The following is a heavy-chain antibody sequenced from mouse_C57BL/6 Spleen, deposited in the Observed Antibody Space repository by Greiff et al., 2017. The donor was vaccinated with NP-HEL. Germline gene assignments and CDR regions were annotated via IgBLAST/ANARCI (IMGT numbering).Heavy chain of an antibody. CDR2: IYPRSGNT. CDR1: GYTFTSYG. V-gene: IGHV1-81*01. J-gene: IGHJ2*01. Sequence: VQLVESGAELARPGASVKLSCKASGYTFTSYGISWVKQRTGQGLEWIGEIYPRSGNTYYNEKFKGKATLTADKSSSTAYMELRSLTSEDSAVYFCARLGGSYYFDYWGQGTTLTVSS. CDR3: ARLGGSYYFDY.